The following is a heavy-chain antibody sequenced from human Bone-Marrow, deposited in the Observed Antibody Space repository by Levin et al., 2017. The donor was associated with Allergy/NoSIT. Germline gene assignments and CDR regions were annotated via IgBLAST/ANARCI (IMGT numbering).Heavy chain of an antibody. CDR1: GFTFNDYY. J-gene: IGHJ4*02. Sequence: GGSLRLSCAASGFTFNDYYMTWIRQAPGKGLEWLSYISSSGSPIYYADSVKGRFTVSRDNAKDSLYLQMNSLTVEDTAVYYCARDRKGWGPAPPPLAWGQGTLVTVSS. CDR2: ISSSGSPI. CDR3: ARDRKGWGPAPPPLA. V-gene: IGHV3-11*01. D-gene: IGHD2-21*02.